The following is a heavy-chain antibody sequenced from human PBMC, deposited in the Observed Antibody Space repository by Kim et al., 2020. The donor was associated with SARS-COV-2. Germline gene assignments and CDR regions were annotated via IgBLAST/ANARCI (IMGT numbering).Heavy chain of an antibody. J-gene: IGHJ6*01. Sequence: GGSLRLSCTPSGFTFSSYGMHWVRQAPGKGLEWVAVIWNNGENKFYGDSVKGRFTISRDNFKNKLYLQIKSLRVEDTAVYFCARSPRGSARAMRYFGMDV. D-gene: IGHD5-18*01. CDR3: ARSPRGSARAMRYFGMDV. V-gene: IGHV3-33*08. CDR2: IWNNGENK. CDR1: GFTFSSYG.